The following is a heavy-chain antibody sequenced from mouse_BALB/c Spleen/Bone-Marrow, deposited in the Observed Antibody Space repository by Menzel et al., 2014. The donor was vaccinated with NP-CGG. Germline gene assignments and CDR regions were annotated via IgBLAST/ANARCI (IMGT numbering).Heavy chain of an antibody. CDR1: GFAFSSYD. CDR3: AREVLRDYFDY. CDR2: ISSGGGST. D-gene: IGHD1-1*01. J-gene: IGHJ2*01. V-gene: IGHV5-12-1*01. Sequence: EVKLVESGGGLVKPGGSLKLSCAASGFAFSSYDMSWVRRTPEKRLEWVAYISSGGGSTYYPDTVKGRFTISRDNAKNTLYLQMSSLKSEDTAMYYCAREVLRDYFDYWGQGTTLTVPS.